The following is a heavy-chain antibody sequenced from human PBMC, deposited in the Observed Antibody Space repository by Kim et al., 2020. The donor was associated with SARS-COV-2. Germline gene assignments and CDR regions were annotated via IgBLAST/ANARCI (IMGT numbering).Heavy chain of an antibody. CDR1: GGSLSSSSYY. J-gene: IGHJ6*03. Sequence: SETLSLTCTVSGGSLSSSSYYWGWIRQPPGKGLEWIGSAYYIGNTYYNPSLKSRVTISVDTSKNQFSLKLGSVTAADTAVYYCARHQRYGSVWYVAFCYYYIDVWGRRTRVTVPS. D-gene: IGHD6-19*01. V-gene: IGHV4-39*01. CDR2: AYYIGNT. CDR3: ARHQRYGSVWYVAFCYYYIDV.